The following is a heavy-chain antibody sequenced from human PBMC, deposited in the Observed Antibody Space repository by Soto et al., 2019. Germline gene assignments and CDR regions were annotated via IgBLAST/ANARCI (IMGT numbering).Heavy chain of an antibody. CDR2: IIPIFGTA. J-gene: IGHJ3*02. CDR3: ALVGTTVIVPSSAFDI. CDR1: GGTFSSYA. D-gene: IGHD4-17*01. V-gene: IGHV1-69*05. Sequence: QVQLVQSGAEVKKPGSSVKVSCKASGGTFSSYAISWVRQAPGQGLEWMGGIIPIFGTANYAQKFQGRVTITXXEXTXTAYMELSSLRSEDTAVYYCALVGTTVIVPSSAFDIWGQGTMVTVSS.